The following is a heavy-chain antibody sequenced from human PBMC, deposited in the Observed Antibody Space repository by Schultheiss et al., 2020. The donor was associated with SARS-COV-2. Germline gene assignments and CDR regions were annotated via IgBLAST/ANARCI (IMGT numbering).Heavy chain of an antibody. CDR1: GYTFTSYD. J-gene: IGHJ5*02. D-gene: IGHD2-2*01. CDR2: MNPNSGGT. V-gene: IGHV1-8*01. Sequence: ASVKVSCKASGYTFTSYDINWVRQATGQGLEWMGWMNPNSGGTNYAQKFQGRVTMTTDTSTSTAYMELRSLRSDDTAVYYCARDGVVPAKGYNWFDPWGQGTLVTVSS. CDR3: ARDGVVPAKGYNWFDP.